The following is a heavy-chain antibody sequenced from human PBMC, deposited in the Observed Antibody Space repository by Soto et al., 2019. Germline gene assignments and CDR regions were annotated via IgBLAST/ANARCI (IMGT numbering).Heavy chain of an antibody. J-gene: IGHJ5*02. CDR3: ARDYYGSGSYYRQSVP. CDR1: GGSISSGDYY. CDR2: IYYSGST. Sequence: KSSETLSLTCTVSGGSISSGDYYWSWIRQPPGKGLEWIGYIYYSGSTYYNPSLKSRVTISVDTSKNQFSLKLSSVTAADTAVYYCARDYYGSGSYYRQSVPWGQGTLVTVSS. V-gene: IGHV4-30-4*01. D-gene: IGHD3-10*01.